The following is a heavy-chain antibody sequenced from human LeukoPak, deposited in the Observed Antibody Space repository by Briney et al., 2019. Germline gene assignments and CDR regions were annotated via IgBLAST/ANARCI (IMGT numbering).Heavy chain of an antibody. CDR2: IYSGGST. V-gene: IGHV3-66*01. CDR1: GFTVSSNY. CDR3: ARDPVGAVSDAFDI. D-gene: IGHD1-26*01. Sequence: PGGSLRLSCAASGFTVSSNYMSWVRQAPGKGLEWVSVIYSGGSTYYADSVKGRFTISRDNSKNTLYLQMNSLRAEDTAVYYCARDPVGAVSDAFDIWGQGTMVTVSS. J-gene: IGHJ3*02.